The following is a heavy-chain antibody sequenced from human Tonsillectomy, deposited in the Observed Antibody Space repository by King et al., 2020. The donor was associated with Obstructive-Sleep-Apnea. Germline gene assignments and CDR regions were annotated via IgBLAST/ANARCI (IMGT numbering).Heavy chain of an antibody. V-gene: IGHV3-33*01. Sequence: VQLVESGGGVVQPGRSLRLSCAASGFTFSTYGMHWVRQAPGKGLEWVAVIWYDGSNKYYADSVKDRFTISRDNSKNTLYLQMNSLRADDTALYYCARGSGSYRKRGRDVWGQGTTVTVSS. D-gene: IGHD3-10*01. CDR3: ARGSGSYRKRGRDV. J-gene: IGHJ6*02. CDR1: GFTFSTYG. CDR2: IWYDGSNK.